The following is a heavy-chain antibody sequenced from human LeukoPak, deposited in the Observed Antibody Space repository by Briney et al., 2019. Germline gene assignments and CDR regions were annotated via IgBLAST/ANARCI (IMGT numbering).Heavy chain of an antibody. CDR2: IKQDGSEK. V-gene: IGHV3-7*01. CDR1: GFTFSTYW. CDR3: ARDSAGNDY. D-gene: IGHD6-13*01. Sequence: PGGSLRLSCEASGFTFSTYWMSWVRQAPGKGLEWVANIKQDGSEKYYVDSVKGRFTISRDNAKNSLHLQMNSLRAEDTAMYYCARDSAGNDYWGQGTLVTVSS. J-gene: IGHJ4*02.